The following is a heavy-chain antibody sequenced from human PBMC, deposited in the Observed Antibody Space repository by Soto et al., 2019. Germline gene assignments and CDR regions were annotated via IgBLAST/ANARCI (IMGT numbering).Heavy chain of an antibody. CDR2: INHSGST. CDR1: GGSFSGYY. V-gene: IGHV4-34*01. CDR3: ARFKYKNWFDP. Sequence: PSETLSLTCAVYGGSFSGYYWSWIRQPPGKGLEWIGEINHSGSTNYNPSLKSRVTISVDTSKNQFSLKLSSVTAADTAVYYCARFKYKNWFDPWGQGTLVTVSS. D-gene: IGHD1-20*01. J-gene: IGHJ5*02.